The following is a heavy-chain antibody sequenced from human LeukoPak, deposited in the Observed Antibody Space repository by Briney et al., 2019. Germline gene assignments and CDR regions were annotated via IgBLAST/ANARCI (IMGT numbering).Heavy chain of an antibody. D-gene: IGHD3-10*01. CDR1: GGSISSYY. Sequence: SETLSLTCIVSGGSISSYYWSWIRQPPGKGLEWIGYIYYSGSTNYNPSLKSRVTISVDTSKNQFSLKLSSVTAADTAVYYCARTRRITMVRGVYFDYWGQGPLVTVSS. CDR3: ARTRRITMVRGVYFDY. J-gene: IGHJ4*02. CDR2: IYYSGST. V-gene: IGHV4-59*01.